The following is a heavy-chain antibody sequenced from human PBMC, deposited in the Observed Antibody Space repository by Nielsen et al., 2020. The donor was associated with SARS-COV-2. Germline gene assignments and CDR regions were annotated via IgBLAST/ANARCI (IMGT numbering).Heavy chain of an antibody. J-gene: IGHJ6*02. CDR2: IYHSGST. CDR1: GGSISSGGYS. D-gene: IGHD6-6*01. CDR3: ARDRPHAAFLDV. Sequence: SETLSLTCAVSGGSISSGGYSWSWIRQPPGKGLEWIGYIYHSGSTYYNPSLKSRVTISVDRSKNQFSLKLSSVTAADTAVYYCARDRPHAAFLDVWGQGTTVTVSS. V-gene: IGHV4-30-2*01.